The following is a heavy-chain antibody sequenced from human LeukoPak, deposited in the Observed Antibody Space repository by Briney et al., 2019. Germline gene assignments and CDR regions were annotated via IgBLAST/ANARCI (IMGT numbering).Heavy chain of an antibody. V-gene: IGHV3-23*01. Sequence: GGSLRLSCAASGFTFTSYAMSWVRQAPGKGLEWVSGISGSGGRTFYADSVKGRFTISRDSSKNTLYLEMSSLRAEDTAIYFCARASRGGECYYVMDVWGQGTTVTVSS. CDR1: GFTFTSYA. CDR3: ARASRGGECYYVMDV. D-gene: IGHD2-21*01. J-gene: IGHJ6*02. CDR2: ISGSGGRT.